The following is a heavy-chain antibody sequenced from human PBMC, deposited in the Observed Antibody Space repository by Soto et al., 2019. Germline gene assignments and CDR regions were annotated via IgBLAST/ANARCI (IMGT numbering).Heavy chain of an antibody. CDR2: INPSGGST. V-gene: IGHV1-46*01. D-gene: IGHD2-2*01. CDR1: GYTFTSYY. Sequence: VYCKSSGYTFTSYYMHWVRQAPGQGLEWMGIINPSGGSTSYAQKFQGRVTMTRDTSTSTVYMELSSLRSEDTAVYYCALVVPAAHDAFDIWGQGTMVTVSS. J-gene: IGHJ3*02. CDR3: ALVVPAAHDAFDI.